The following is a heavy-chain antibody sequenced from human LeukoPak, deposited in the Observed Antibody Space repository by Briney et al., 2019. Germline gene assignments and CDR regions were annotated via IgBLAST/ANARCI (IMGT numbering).Heavy chain of an antibody. CDR1: GGSISSYY. V-gene: IGHV4-59*01. CDR3: ARVGGTHYSYYGMDV. J-gene: IGHJ6*02. Sequence: SETLSLTCTVSGGSISSYYCSWIRQPPGKGLGWSGYIDYSGSTNYNPSLKSRVTISVDTSKNQFSLKLGSVTAAATAVYYCARVGGTHYSYYGMDVWGQGTPVTVSS. CDR2: IDYSGST. D-gene: IGHD1-1*01.